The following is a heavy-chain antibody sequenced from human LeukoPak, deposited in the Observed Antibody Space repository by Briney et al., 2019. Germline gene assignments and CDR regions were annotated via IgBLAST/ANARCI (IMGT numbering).Heavy chain of an antibody. J-gene: IGHJ4*02. V-gene: IGHV3-53*05. D-gene: IGHD1-26*01. Sequence: AGGSLRLSCAVSGFTVSRNYMSWVRQAPGRGLEWISIIYSAGDTYYADSVKGRFTISRDNSKNTLYLQMNSLRAEDTAVYYCARQIIVGAAKTFDYWGQGTLVTVSS. CDR2: IYSAGDT. CDR1: GFTVSRNY. CDR3: ARQIIVGAAKTFDY.